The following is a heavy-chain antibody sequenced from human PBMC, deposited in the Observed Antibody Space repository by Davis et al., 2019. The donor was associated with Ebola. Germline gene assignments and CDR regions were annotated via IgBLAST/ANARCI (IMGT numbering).Heavy chain of an antibody. Sequence: AASVKVSCKAFGGTFSSHATSWVRQAPGQGLEWMGWISAYNGNTNYAQILQGRVTITRDTSATTAYMDRSSLRSEDTAVYFCARLSSTWSSLYGMDVWGQGTTVTVSS. CDR2: ISAYNGNT. CDR3: ARLSSTWSSLYGMDV. V-gene: IGHV1-18*01. J-gene: IGHJ6*02. CDR1: GGTFSSHA. D-gene: IGHD6-13*01.